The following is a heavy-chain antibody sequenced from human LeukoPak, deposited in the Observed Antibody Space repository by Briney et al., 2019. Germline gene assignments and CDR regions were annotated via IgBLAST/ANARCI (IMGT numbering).Heavy chain of an antibody. CDR3: ARLATGYCSGGSCGESYYYYYMDV. J-gene: IGHJ6*03. CDR1: GGSISSNSYY. D-gene: IGHD2-15*01. Sequence: TSETLSLTCTVSGGSISSNSYYWGWIRQPPGKGLEWIGSIYYSGNTYYNPSLKSRVTISVDTSKNQFSLKPSSVTAADTAVYYCARLATGYCSGGSCGESYYYYYMDVWGKGTTVTVSS. CDR2: IYYSGNT. V-gene: IGHV4-39*01.